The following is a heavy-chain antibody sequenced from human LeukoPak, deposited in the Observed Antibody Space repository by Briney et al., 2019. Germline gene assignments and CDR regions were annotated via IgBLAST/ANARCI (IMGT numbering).Heavy chain of an antibody. V-gene: IGHV4-39*01. D-gene: IGHD2-2*01. CDR1: GGSISSSNYY. CDR3: ARKLGSCSSTSCLYFDY. CDR2: MYYGGNT. Sequence: SETLSLTCTASGGSISSSNYYWGWIRQPPGKGLEWIGSMYYGGNTYYNPSLKSRVTISVDTSKIQYSLKLSSVTAADTAVYYCARKLGSCSSTSCLYFDYWGQGTLVTVSS. J-gene: IGHJ4*02.